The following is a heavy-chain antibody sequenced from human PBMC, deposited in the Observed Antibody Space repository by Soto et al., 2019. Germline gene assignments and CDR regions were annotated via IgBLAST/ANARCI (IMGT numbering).Heavy chain of an antibody. CDR1: GGSFSGYY. CDR2: INHSGGT. V-gene: IGHV4-34*01. CDR3: ARTYSSSWSPFDY. D-gene: IGHD6-13*01. Sequence: SETLSLTCAAYGGSFSGYYWSWIRQPPGKGLEWIGEINHSGGTNYNPSLKSRVTISVDTSKNQFSLRLSSVTAADTAVYYCARTYSSSWSPFDYWGQGTLVTVSS. J-gene: IGHJ4*02.